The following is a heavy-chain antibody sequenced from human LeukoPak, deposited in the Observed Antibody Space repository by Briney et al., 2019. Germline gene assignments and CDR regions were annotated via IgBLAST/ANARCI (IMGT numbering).Heavy chain of an antibody. CDR1: GVTFTSSA. V-gene: IGHV1-58*02. CDR3: AASFGGPYDY. CDR2: IVVVNGNT. J-gene: IGHJ4*02. D-gene: IGHD3-16*01. Sequence: SVKVSCKASGVTFTSSAMQWVRQARGQRLEWIGWIVVVNGNTNYAQKFQERVTITRDMSTSTAYMELSSLRSEDTAVYYCAASFGGPYDYWGQGTLVTVSS.